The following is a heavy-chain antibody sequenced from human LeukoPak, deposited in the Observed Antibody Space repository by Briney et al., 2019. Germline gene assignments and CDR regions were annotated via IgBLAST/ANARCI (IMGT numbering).Heavy chain of an antibody. D-gene: IGHD6-19*01. J-gene: IGHJ4*02. V-gene: IGHV4-39*07. CDR2: IYYSGST. CDR3: ARGGTPGYSTGWIDY. CDR1: GGSISSSSYY. Sequence: SETLSLTCTVSGGSISSSSYYWGWIRQPPGKGLEWIGSIYYSGSTYYNPSLKSRVTISVDTSKNQFSLKLSSVTAADTAVYYCARGGTPGYSTGWIDYWGQGTLVTVSS.